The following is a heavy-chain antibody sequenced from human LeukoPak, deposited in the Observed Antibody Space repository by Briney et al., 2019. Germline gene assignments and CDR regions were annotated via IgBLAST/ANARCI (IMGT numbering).Heavy chain of an antibody. V-gene: IGHV5-51*01. Sequence: GEALKRSCNGSGDGSVYSFTSHWIAWVRQMPGKGVECMAFVYPSDSNTIYSPSFQGQVTISVDTSINTAYLQWISLKASDTAMYYCARHPIAAGGAYNWFDPWGQGTLVTVSS. D-gene: IGHD6-13*01. CDR3: ARHPIAAGGAYNWFDP. CDR1: GDGSVYSFTSHW. J-gene: IGHJ5*02. CDR2: VYPSDSNT.